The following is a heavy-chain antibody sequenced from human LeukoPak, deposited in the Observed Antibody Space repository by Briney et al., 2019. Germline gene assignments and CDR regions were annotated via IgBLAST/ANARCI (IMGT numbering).Heavy chain of an antibody. D-gene: IGHD3-22*01. CDR1: GGTISSYY. Sequence: SVTLSLTCTGSGGTISSYYWSWIRQAPGKGLKWIVYIYYSGSSNYNPSLDSRVTISIDTSKSQCSVKLSSVTAAATAVYFCERGRGYYYGYFDYWGQGTLVTVSS. J-gene: IGHJ4*02. CDR2: IYYSGSS. V-gene: IGHV4-59*01. CDR3: ERGRGYYYGYFDY.